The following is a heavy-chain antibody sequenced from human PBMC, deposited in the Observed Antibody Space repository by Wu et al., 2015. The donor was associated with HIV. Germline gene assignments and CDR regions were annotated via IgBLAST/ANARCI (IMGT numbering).Heavy chain of an antibody. J-gene: IGHJ5*01. D-gene: IGHD2-15*01. V-gene: IGHV1-69*01. CDR1: GRTFSSYA. CDR2: IVPIFATP. CDR3: ARDRDVVPIVAATSWFDS. Sequence: QVQLEQSGPEMKKPGSSVKVSCKAFGRTFSSYAINWVRQAPGQGLEWIGGIVPIFATPNYAQKFEGRVTITADESTSTVYMELKRLSSDDTAVYYCARDRDVVPIVAATSWFDSWGRGTLVTVSS.